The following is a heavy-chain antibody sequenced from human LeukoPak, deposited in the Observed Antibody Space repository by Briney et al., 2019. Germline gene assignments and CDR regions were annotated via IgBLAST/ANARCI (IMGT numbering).Heavy chain of an antibody. D-gene: IGHD3-22*01. CDR1: GYTFTGYY. V-gene: IGHV1-2*02. Sequence: VASVKVSCKSSGYTFTGYYMHWVRRAPGQGLEWVGWINPNSGGTNYAQKFQGRVTMTRDTSISTAYMELSRLRSDDTAVYYCASGYDSSDDAFDIWGQGTMVTVSS. CDR2: INPNSGGT. J-gene: IGHJ3*02. CDR3: ASGYDSSDDAFDI.